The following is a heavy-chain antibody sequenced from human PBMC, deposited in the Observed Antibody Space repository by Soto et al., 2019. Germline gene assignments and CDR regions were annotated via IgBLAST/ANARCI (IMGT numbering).Heavy chain of an antibody. CDR1: GFTFSSYS. V-gene: IGHV3-21*01. CDR3: ARDQNDFWSGCTYFDWFDP. Sequence: RGSLRLSCAASGFTFSSYSMNWVLQAPGKGLEWVSSISSSSSYIYYADSVKGRFTISRDNAKNSLYLQMNSLRAEDTAVYYCARDQNDFWSGCTYFDWFDPWGQGTLVTVSS. J-gene: IGHJ5*02. CDR2: ISSSSSYI. D-gene: IGHD3-3*01.